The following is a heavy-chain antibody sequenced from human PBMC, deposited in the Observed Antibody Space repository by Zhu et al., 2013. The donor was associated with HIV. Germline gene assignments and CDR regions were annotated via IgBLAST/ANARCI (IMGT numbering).Heavy chain of an antibody. V-gene: IGHV1-2*02. Sequence: QVQLVQSGAEVKKPGASVKVSCKAPGYTFTGYYMHWVRQAPGQGLEWMGWINPNSGGTNYAQKFQGRVTMTRDTSISTAYMELSRLRSDDTAVYYCAREGWRITMVRGVIGYWGQGTLVTVSS. CDR3: AREGWRITMVRGVIGY. CDR2: INPNSGGT. CDR1: GYTFTGYY. D-gene: IGHD3-10*01. J-gene: IGHJ4*02.